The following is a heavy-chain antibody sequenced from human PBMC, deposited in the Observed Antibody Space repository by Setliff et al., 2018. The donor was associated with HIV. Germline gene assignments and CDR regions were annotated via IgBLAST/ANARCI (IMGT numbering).Heavy chain of an antibody. CDR1: GDSLSLSTFY. Sequence: KPSETLSLTCTVSGDSLSLSTFYWAWIRQPPGRGPEWIGSIYSTGTTHYNPSLKSRVTISFDTSKNQFPLEVTSVTAADTAIYYCARHRFGSGWYGFVSGIDPWGQGTLVTVSS. CDR2: IYSTGTT. J-gene: IGHJ5*02. D-gene: IGHD6-19*01. CDR3: ARHRFGSGWYGFVSGIDP. V-gene: IGHV4-39*01.